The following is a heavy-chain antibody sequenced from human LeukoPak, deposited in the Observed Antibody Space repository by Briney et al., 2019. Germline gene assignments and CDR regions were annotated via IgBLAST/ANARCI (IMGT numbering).Heavy chain of an antibody. CDR1: GFTFSSYA. V-gene: IGHV3-23*01. CDR2: ISGSGGST. D-gene: IGHD3-9*01. Sequence: GGSLRLSCAASGFTFSSYAMSWVRQAPGKGLEWVSAISGSGGSTYYADSVKGRFTISRDNSKNTLYLQMNSLRAEDTAVYYCAKDRKGYYDILNGYLLGNDYWGQGTLVTVSS. CDR3: AKDRKGYYDILNGYLLGNDY. J-gene: IGHJ4*02.